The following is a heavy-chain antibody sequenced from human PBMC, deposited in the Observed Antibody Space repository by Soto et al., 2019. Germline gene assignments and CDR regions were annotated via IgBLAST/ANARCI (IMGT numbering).Heavy chain of an antibody. CDR1: GFPFSGYG. D-gene: IGHD1-1*01. V-gene: IGHV3-33*08. CDR3: ARDVQSFSPAYYFDY. J-gene: IGHJ4*02. Sequence: GGSLRLSCVASGFPFSGYGMHWVRQAPGKGLEWVAVIWYDGNNKYYSESVKGRFTISRDNSKNTLFLQMNSMRAEDTAIYYCARDVQSFSPAYYFDYWGQGALVTVSS. CDR2: IWYDGNNK.